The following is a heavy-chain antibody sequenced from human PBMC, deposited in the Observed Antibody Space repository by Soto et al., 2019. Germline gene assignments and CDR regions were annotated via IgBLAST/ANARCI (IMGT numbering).Heavy chain of an antibody. J-gene: IGHJ3*02. Sequence: VGSLRLSCAASGFTFSSYEMSWVRQAPGKGLEWVSYISSSGSTIYYADSVKGRSTISRDNAKNSLYLQMNSLRAEDTAVYYCARDYYDSSGSRGAFDIWGQGTMVTVSS. CDR3: ARDYYDSSGSRGAFDI. V-gene: IGHV3-48*03. D-gene: IGHD3-22*01. CDR1: GFTFSSYE. CDR2: ISSSGSTI.